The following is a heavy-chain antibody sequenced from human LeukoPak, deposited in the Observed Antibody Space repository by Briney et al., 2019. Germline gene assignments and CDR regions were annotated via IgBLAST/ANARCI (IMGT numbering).Heavy chain of an antibody. Sequence: SETLSLTCTVSGGSISSYYWSWIRHPPGKGLEWIGYIYYSGSTNYNPSLKSRVTISVDTSKNQFSLKLSSVTAADTAVYYCARGRLRLGELYPYYFDYWGQGTLVTVSS. V-gene: IGHV4-59*01. J-gene: IGHJ4*02. CDR2: IYYSGST. CDR1: GGSISSYY. CDR3: ARGRLRLGELYPYYFDY. D-gene: IGHD3-16*01.